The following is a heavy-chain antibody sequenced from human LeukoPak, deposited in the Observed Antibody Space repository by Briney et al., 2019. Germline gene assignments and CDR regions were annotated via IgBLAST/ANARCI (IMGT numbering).Heavy chain of an antibody. V-gene: IGHV3-48*03. CDR1: GFTFSSYE. D-gene: IGHD5-18*01. Sequence: GGSLRLSCTASGFTFSSYEMNWVRQAPGKGLEWVSHISSSGTIIYYADSVKGRFTISRDNAKNSLYLQMNSLRAEDTAVYYCAREDRGYSYGPHRRSGYFDYWGQGTLVTVSS. J-gene: IGHJ4*02. CDR2: ISSSGTII. CDR3: AREDRGYSYGPHRRSGYFDY.